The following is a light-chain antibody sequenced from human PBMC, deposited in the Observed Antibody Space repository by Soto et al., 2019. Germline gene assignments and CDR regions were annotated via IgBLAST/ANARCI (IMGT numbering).Light chain of an antibody. CDR1: SSDVGGYNY. Sequence: QYALTQPASVSGSPGQSITISCTGTSSDVGGYNYVSWYQQHPGKAPKLMIYEVSNRPSGVSNRFSGSKSGNTASLTISGLQAEDEADYYCSAYTSSSTHWVFGGGTKVTVL. J-gene: IGLJ3*02. V-gene: IGLV2-14*01. CDR3: SAYTSSSTHWV. CDR2: EVS.